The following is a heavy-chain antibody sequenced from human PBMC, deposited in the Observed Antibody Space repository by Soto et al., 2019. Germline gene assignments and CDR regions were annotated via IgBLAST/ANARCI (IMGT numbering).Heavy chain of an antibody. Sequence: GGSLRLSRAASGFTFSSYSMNWVRQAPGKGLEWVSYISSSSSTIYYADSVKGRFTISRDNAKNSLYLQMNSLRAEDTAVYYCARDTPITMVRGVAPGYYYMDVWGKGTTVTVSS. D-gene: IGHD3-10*01. CDR2: ISSSSSTI. V-gene: IGHV3-48*01. J-gene: IGHJ6*03. CDR1: GFTFSSYS. CDR3: ARDTPITMVRGVAPGYYYMDV.